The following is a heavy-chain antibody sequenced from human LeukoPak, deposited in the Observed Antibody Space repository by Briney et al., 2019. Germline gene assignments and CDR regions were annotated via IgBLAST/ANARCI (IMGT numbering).Heavy chain of an antibody. CDR1: GGSISSSSYY. J-gene: IGHJ5*02. CDR3: ARDLGYRVPGWFDP. Sequence: PSQTLSLTCTVSGGSISSSSYYWSWIRQPAGKGLEWIGRIYTSGSTNYNPSLKSRVTISGDTSKNQLSLELSSVTAADTAVYYCARDLGYRVPGWFDPWGQGTLVTVSS. V-gene: IGHV4-61*02. CDR2: IYTSGST. D-gene: IGHD3-16*02.